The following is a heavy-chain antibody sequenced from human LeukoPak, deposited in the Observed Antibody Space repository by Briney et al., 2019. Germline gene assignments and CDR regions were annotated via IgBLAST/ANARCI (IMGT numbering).Heavy chain of an antibody. CDR1: GGSISRYY. CDR2: VYDSGTT. J-gene: IGHJ4*02. CDR3: ARGLIAAAVDY. Sequence: SETLSLTCTVSGGSISRYYWSWLRQPPGKGLEWFGYVYDSGTTNYNPSLKSRVTISVDTSKNQFSLKLSSVTAADTAVYYCARGLIAAAVDYWGQGTLVTVSS. V-gene: IGHV4-59*01. D-gene: IGHD6-13*01.